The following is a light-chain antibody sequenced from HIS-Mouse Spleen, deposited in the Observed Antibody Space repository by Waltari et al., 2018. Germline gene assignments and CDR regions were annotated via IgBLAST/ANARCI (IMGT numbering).Light chain of an antibody. CDR3: QQQYSTPMYT. V-gene: IGKV4-1*01. J-gene: IGKJ2*01. CDR1: QSVLYSSHNKNY. Sequence: DIVMTQSPDSLAVSLGERATINCKSSQSVLYSSHNKNYLAWYQQKPGQPPKLLIYWASTRESGVPDRFSGSVSGTAFTLTISSLQAEDEAVYYCQQQYSTPMYTFGQGTKLEIK. CDR2: WAS.